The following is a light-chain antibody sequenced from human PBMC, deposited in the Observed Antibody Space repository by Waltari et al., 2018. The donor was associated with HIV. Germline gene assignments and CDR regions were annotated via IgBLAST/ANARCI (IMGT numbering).Light chain of an antibody. CDR3: SSYAGSNNRWV. CDR1: SSDVGGYNY. V-gene: IGLV2-8*01. J-gene: IGLJ3*02. Sequence: QSALTQPPSASGSPGPSVTISSPRTSSDVGGYNYVSWYQQHPGKAPKLMIYEVSKRPSGVPDRFSGSKSGSTASLTVSGLQAEDEADYYCSSYAGSNNRWVFGGGTKLTVL. CDR2: EVS.